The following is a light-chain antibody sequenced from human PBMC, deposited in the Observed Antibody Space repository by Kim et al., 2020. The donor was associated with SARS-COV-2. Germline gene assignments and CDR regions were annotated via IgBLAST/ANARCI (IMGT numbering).Light chain of an antibody. V-gene: IGKV3-20*01. CDR3: HQCAHSPLT. Sequence: EILLTQSPGTLSLSPGERATLSCRASQTVTNNYLAWYQQKPGQAPRLLIYDASSRATGIPDRFSGSGSGTDFTLSISRLEPEDFAVYYCHQCAHSPLTFGGGTKLEI. CDR1: QTVTNNY. CDR2: DAS. J-gene: IGKJ4*01.